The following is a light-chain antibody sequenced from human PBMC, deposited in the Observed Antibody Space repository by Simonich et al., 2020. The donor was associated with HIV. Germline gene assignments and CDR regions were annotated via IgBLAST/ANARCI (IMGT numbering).Light chain of an antibody. Sequence: EIVLTQSPATLSLSPGERATLSYRASQSVSSYLAWYQQKPGQAPRLLIYDASNSATGIPARFSGSGSGTDFTLTISSLEPEDFAVYYCQQRSNWLTFGGGTKVEIK. CDR3: QQRSNWLT. CDR2: DAS. V-gene: IGKV3-11*01. CDR1: QSVSSY. J-gene: IGKJ4*01.